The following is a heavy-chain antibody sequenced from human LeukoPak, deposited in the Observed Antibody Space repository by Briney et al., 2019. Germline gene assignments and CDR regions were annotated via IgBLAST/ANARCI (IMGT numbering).Heavy chain of an antibody. CDR3: ARAAQGFDY. Sequence: SETLSLTCAVSGGSISSGGYSWSWIRQPPGKGLEWIGYIYHSGGTYYNPSLKSRVTISVDRSMNQFSLKLSSVTAADTAVYYCARAAQGFDYWGQGTLVTVSS. J-gene: IGHJ4*02. CDR1: GGSISSGGYS. CDR2: IYHSGGT. V-gene: IGHV4-30-2*01.